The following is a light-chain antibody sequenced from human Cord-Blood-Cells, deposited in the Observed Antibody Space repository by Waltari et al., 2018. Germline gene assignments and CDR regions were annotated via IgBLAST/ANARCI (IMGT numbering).Light chain of an antibody. CDR1: VLAKKKY. CDR2: KDS. J-gene: IGLJ3*02. CDR3: YSAADNNLV. V-gene: IGLV3-27*01. Sequence: SYELTQPSSVSVSPGQTARITCSGDVLAKKKYARWFQQKPGQAPVLVIYKDSERPPGIPARFSGASSWTTVTLTINGAQVEDEADYYCYSAADNNLVFGGGTKLTVL.